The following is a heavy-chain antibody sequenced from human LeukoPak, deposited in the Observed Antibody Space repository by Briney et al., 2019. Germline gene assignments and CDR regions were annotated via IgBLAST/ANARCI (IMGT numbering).Heavy chain of an antibody. CDR3: AKDTRGIEY. Sequence: PGGSLRLSCAASGFSFSIYAMNWVRQAPGKGLEWISYISSSSDTIYYADSVRGRFAVSRDNARNSLYLQMSSLRDEDTAVYYCAKDTRGIEYWGQGTLVSVSS. CDR1: GFSFSIYA. D-gene: IGHD1-26*01. CDR2: ISSSSDTI. J-gene: IGHJ4*02. V-gene: IGHV3-48*02.